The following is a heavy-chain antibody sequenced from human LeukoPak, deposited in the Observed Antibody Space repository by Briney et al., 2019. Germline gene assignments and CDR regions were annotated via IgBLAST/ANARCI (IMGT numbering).Heavy chain of an antibody. CDR2: INPNSGGT. V-gene: IGHV1-2*02. CDR3: ARAYYGSGSEDY. J-gene: IGHJ4*02. CDR1: GYTFSGHY. D-gene: IGHD3-10*01. Sequence: ASVKVSCKASGYTFSGHYMHRVRQAPGQGLEWMGWINPNSGGTDYAQKFQGRVTMTRDTSINTVYMELSRLRSDDTAVYYCARAYYGSGSEDYWGQGTLVSVSS.